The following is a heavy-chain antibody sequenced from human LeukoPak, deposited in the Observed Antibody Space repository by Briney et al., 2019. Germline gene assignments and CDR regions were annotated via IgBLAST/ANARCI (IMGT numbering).Heavy chain of an antibody. J-gene: IGHJ6*03. Sequence: ASVKVSCKVSGYTLTELSMHWVRQAPGKGLEWMGGFDPEDGETIYAQKFQGRVTITRNTSISTAYMELSSLRSEDTAVYYCARSADPLYYYYYYMDVWGKGTTVTVSS. CDR3: ARSADPLYYYYYYMDV. CDR1: GYTLTELS. D-gene: IGHD5-24*01. CDR2: FDPEDGET. V-gene: IGHV1-24*01.